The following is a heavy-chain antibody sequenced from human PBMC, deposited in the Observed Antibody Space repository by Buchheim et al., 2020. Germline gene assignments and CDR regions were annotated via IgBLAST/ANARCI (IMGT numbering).Heavy chain of an antibody. V-gene: IGHV3-23*01. CDR3: AKVEGLAVAGRKSDF. D-gene: IGHD6-19*01. CDR2: VSSSGRET. Sequence: EVRLLESGGGLVKPGGSLRLSCAASGFSFTNYFMSWVRQVPGKGLEWVSDVSSSGRETFYVDSVKGRFTISRDNSKNTLYLQMKSLRAEDTAVYYCAKVEGLAVAGRKSDFWGQGTL. CDR1: GFSFTNYF. J-gene: IGHJ4*02.